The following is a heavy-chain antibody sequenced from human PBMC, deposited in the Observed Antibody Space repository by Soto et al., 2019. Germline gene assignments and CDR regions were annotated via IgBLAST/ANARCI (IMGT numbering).Heavy chain of an antibody. Sequence: XGSLRLSCAASRVTLSSYALHWVRQAPGKGLEWVAVSSYGGSNKYYADSVKGRFTISRDNSKNTLYLQMNSLSAEDTAVYYCARGSSVVITHFDYWGQGTLVTVSS. CDR1: RVTLSSYA. V-gene: IGHV3-30-3*01. CDR2: SSYGGSNK. CDR3: ARGSSVVITHFDY. J-gene: IGHJ4*02. D-gene: IGHD3-22*01.